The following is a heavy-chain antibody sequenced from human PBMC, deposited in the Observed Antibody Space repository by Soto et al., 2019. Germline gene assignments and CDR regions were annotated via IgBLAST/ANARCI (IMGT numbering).Heavy chain of an antibody. CDR3: AKAPRITMVRGGVHYYYGMDV. CDR1: GFTFSSYA. Sequence: EVQLLESGGGLVQPGGSLRLSCAASGFTFSSYAMSWVRQAPGKGLEWVSAISGSGGSTYYADSVQGRFTISRDNSKNTLYLQMNSLRAEDTAVYYCAKAPRITMVRGGVHYYYGMDVWGQGTTVTVSS. J-gene: IGHJ6*02. D-gene: IGHD3-10*01. V-gene: IGHV3-23*01. CDR2: ISGSGGST.